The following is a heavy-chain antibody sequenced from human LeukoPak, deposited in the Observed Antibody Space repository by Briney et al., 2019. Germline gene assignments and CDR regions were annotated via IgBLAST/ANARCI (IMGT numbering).Heavy chain of an antibody. Sequence: PGGSLRLSCAASGFTFSTFAMIWVRQPPGKGLEWVSSIFPSGGEIHYADSVRGRFTISRDNSKSTLSLQMNSLRAEDTAIYYCARDKAPGGKRWFDPWGQGTLVTVSS. CDR2: IFPSGGEI. J-gene: IGHJ5*02. D-gene: IGHD4-23*01. CDR1: GFTFSTFA. CDR3: ARDKAPGGKRWFDP. V-gene: IGHV3-23*01.